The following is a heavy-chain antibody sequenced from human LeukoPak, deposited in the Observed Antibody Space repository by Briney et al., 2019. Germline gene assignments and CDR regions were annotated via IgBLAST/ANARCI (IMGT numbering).Heavy chain of an antibody. Sequence: PGGSLRLSCAASGFTFSNYAMSWVRQAPGKGLEWVSAINDSGGSTYYADSVKGRFTISRDNSKNTLYLQMNSLRAEDTAVYYCAKTPDVLLWFGESTGYDYWGEGTLVTVSS. V-gene: IGHV3-23*01. J-gene: IGHJ4*02. D-gene: IGHD3-10*01. CDR1: GFTFSNYA. CDR3: AKTPDVLLWFGESTGYDY. CDR2: INDSGGST.